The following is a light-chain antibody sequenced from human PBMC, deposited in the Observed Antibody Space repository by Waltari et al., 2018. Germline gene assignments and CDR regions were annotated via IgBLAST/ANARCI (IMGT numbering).Light chain of an antibody. Sequence: DIQMTQSPSTLSASVGDRVSITCRASQSLSSWLAWYQQKPGKAPKLLIYKASGLESGVPSRFSGSGSGTEFTLTISSLQPDDFATYYCQQYNGYTWTFGQGTKVESK. CDR3: QQYNGYTWT. J-gene: IGKJ1*01. V-gene: IGKV1-5*03. CDR2: KAS. CDR1: QSLSSW.